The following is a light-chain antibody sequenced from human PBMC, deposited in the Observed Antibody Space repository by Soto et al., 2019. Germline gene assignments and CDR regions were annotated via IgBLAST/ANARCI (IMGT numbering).Light chain of an antibody. CDR3: QQYNNCPS. CDR2: VAS. V-gene: IGKV3D-15*01. Sequence: EIVMTQSPATLSVSPGERATLSCRASQSVSSNVAWYQEKPGQAPRLLIYVASTRATGIPARFSGRGSGTEFTLTISSLQSEDFAVYYWQQYNNCPSFGQGTKVEIK. CDR1: QSVSSN. J-gene: IGKJ1*01.